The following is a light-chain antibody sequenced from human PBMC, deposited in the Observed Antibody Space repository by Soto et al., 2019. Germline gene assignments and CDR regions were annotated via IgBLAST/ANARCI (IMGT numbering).Light chain of an antibody. J-gene: IGKJ4*01. CDR2: GAS. CDR3: QQYSAWPLT. Sequence: EIVMTQSPAILSVSPGDGATLFCRASQSIRNNFLAWYQHKPGQAPRLLIHGASTRATCVPARFSGSASEKEFTLTISSLQSEDFAVYYCQQYSAWPLTFGGGTEV. CDR1: QSIRNN. V-gene: IGKV3-15*01.